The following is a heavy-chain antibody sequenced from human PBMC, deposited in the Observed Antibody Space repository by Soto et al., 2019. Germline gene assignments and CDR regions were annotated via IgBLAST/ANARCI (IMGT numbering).Heavy chain of an antibody. CDR1: GYTFTSYD. J-gene: IGHJ6*03. CDR3: ARAGAQSTRSYYYYYYMDV. V-gene: IGHV1-8*01. D-gene: IGHD3-10*01. Sequence: ASVKVSCKASGYTFTSYDINWVRQATGQGLEWMGWMNPNSGNTGYAQKFQGRVTMTRNTSISTAYMELSSLRSEDTAVYYCARAGAQSTRSYYYYYYMDVWGKGTTVTVSS. CDR2: MNPNSGNT.